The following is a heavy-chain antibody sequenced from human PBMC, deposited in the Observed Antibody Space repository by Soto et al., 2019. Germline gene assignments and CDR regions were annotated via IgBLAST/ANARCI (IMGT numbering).Heavy chain of an antibody. CDR2: ISGSGGST. CDR1: GFTFSSYA. D-gene: IGHD6-19*01. V-gene: IGHV3-23*01. Sequence: GGSLRLSCAASGFTFSSYAMSWVRQAPGKGLEWVSAISGSGGSTYYADSVKGRFTISRDNSKNTLYLQMNSLRAEDTAVYYCAKDRGIEQWLALYYFDDWGQGTLVTVSS. CDR3: AKDRGIEQWLALYYFDD. J-gene: IGHJ4*02.